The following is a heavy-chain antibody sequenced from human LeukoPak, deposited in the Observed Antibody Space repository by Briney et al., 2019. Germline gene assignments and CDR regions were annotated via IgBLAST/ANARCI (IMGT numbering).Heavy chain of an antibody. CDR3: TRGRGWLQVALRGYDAFDI. Sequence: PGVSLRLSCAASGFTFSSYARSWVRRAPGKGLEWVGFIRSKAYGGTTEYAASVKGRFTISRDDSKSIAYLQMNSLKTEDTAVYNCTRGRGWLQVALRGYDAFDIWGQGTMVTVSS. CDR1: GFTFSSYA. J-gene: IGHJ3*02. D-gene: IGHD5-24*01. V-gene: IGHV3-49*04. CDR2: IRSKAYGGTT.